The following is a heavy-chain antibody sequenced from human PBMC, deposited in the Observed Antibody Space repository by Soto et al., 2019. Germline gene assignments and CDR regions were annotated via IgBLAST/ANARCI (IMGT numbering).Heavy chain of an antibody. V-gene: IGHV3-33*01. CDR1: GFTFNTYS. CDR3: ARAGGTTVTGLWHFDS. CDR2: IWYDGTQE. D-gene: IGHD4-17*01. J-gene: IGHJ4*02. Sequence: SGGSLRLSCEASGFTFNTYSMHWVRQPPGKGLEWLAAIWYDGTQEYYADSVKGRFIISRDNSKKTLYLEMNSLRAEDTAVYYCARAGGTTVTGLWHFDSWGQGTLVTVSS.